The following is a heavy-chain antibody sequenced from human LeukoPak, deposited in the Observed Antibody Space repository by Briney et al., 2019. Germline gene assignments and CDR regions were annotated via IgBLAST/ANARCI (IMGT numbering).Heavy chain of an antibody. J-gene: IGHJ4*02. CDR3: ARDGRFPPEVLPRYFDY. CDR1: GGSISSGSYY. D-gene: IGHD1-26*01. CDR2: IYYSGST. Sequence: PSQTLSLTCTVSGGSISSGSYYWGWIRQPPGTGLEWLGNIYYSGSTYYNPSLKSRVTISVETSKNQFSLKLSSVTAADTAVYYCARDGRFPPEVLPRYFDYWGQGTLVTVSS. V-gene: IGHV4-39*07.